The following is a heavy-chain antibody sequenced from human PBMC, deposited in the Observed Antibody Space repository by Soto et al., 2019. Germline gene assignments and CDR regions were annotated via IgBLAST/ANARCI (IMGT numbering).Heavy chain of an antibody. CDR1: GYTFPSYA. CDR2: INAGNGNT. Sequence: ASEKVSCKASGYTFPSYAMHWVRQAPGPRLEWMGWINAGNGNTKYSQKFQGRVTITRDTSASTAYMELSSLRSEDTAVYYCARDPSYYCMNVWGRGTKVTVSS. CDR3: ARDPSYYCMNV. J-gene: IGHJ6*02. V-gene: IGHV1-3*01.